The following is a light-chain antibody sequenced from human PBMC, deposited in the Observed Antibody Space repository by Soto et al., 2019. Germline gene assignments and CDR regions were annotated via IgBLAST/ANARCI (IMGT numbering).Light chain of an antibody. CDR3: QQFDTFFWT. CDR2: DAS. J-gene: IGKJ1*01. Sequence: QMTQSPSTRSASVDARVTITYRASQSIDNWLAWYQQKPGKAPRLLIYDASRLESGVPSRFSGSGSGTEFTLTITGLQPDDFATYYCQQFDTFFWTFGPGTKVDIK. V-gene: IGKV1-5*01. CDR1: QSIDNW.